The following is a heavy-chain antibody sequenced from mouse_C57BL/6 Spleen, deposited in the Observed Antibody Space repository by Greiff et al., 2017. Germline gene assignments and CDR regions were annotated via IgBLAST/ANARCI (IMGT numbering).Heavy chain of an antibody. CDR2: ISYDGSN. CDR1: GYSITSGYY. Sequence: ESGPGLVKPSQSLSLTCSVTGYSITSGYYWNWIRQFPGNKLEWMGYISYDGSNNYNPSLKNRISITSDTSKNQFFLKLNSVTTEDTATYYCARGYYDYDEGVAYWGQGTLVTVSA. D-gene: IGHD2-4*01. V-gene: IGHV3-6*01. CDR3: ARGYYDYDEGVAY. J-gene: IGHJ3*01.